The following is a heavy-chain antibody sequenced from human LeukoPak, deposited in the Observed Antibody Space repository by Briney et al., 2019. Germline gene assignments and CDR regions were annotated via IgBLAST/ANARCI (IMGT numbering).Heavy chain of an antibody. CDR1: GFTFSSYS. D-gene: IGHD3-22*01. V-gene: IGHV3-21*01. J-gene: IGHJ6*03. CDR3: ARVGNYYDSSGYALLYYYYYYMDV. CDR2: ISSSSSYI. Sequence: KSGGSLRLSCAASGFTFSSYSMNWVRQAPGKGLEWVSSISSSSSYIFYADSVKGRFTLSRDNAKNSLYLQMNSLRAEDTAVYYCARVGNYYDSSGYALLYYYYYYMDVWGKGTTVTISS.